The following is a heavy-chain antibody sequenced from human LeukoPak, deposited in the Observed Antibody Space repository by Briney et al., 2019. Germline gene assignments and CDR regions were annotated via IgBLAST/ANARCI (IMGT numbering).Heavy chain of an antibody. D-gene: IGHD5-18*01. CDR3: AKDREYSYGFDY. Sequence: GGSLRLSCAASGFTFSSYGMHWVRQAPGKGLEWVAFIRYDGSNKYYADSVKGRFTTSRDNSKNTLYLQMNSLRAEDTAVYYCAKDREYSYGFDYWGQGTLVTVSS. CDR1: GFTFSSYG. V-gene: IGHV3-30*02. J-gene: IGHJ4*02. CDR2: IRYDGSNK.